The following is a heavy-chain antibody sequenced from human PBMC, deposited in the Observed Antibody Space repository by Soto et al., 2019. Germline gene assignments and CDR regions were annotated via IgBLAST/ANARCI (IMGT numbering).Heavy chain of an antibody. CDR2: IYSGGST. J-gene: IGHJ4*02. CDR1: GFTVSSNY. D-gene: IGHD2-21*02. V-gene: IGHV3-53*01. Sequence: EVQLVESGGGLIQPGGSLRLSCAASGFTVSSNYMTWVRQAPGKGLEWVSVIYSGGSTYYSDSVEGRFTISRDNSKNTLYLQMNSLRAEDTAVYYCAKAPLVGGNSVWGQGTLVTVSS. CDR3: AKAPLVGGNSV.